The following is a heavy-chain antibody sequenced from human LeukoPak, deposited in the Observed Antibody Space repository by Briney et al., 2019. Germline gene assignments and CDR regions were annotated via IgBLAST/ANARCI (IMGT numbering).Heavy chain of an antibody. CDR3: ARASGGGSSPDY. Sequence: TSQTLSLTCTVSAESITNGDYFWSWIRQPPGKGLEWIGYINHSGNTFYTPSLKSRVTISVDRSKNQFSLKLSSVTAADTAVYYCARASGGGSSPDYWGQGTLVTVSS. V-gene: IGHV4-30-2*01. D-gene: IGHD3-16*01. CDR1: AESITNGDYF. J-gene: IGHJ4*02. CDR2: INHSGNT.